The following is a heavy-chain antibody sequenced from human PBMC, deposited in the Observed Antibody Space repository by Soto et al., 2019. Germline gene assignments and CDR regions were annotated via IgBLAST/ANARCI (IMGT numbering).Heavy chain of an antibody. Sequence: EASVKVSCKASGYTFTGYYMHWVRQAPGQGLEWMGWINPNSGGTNYAQKFQGWVTMTRDTSISTAYMELSRLRSDDTAVYYCARGDMIGATIMDYFDYWGQGNLVTVS. J-gene: IGHJ4*02. CDR1: GYTFTGYY. CDR2: INPNSGGT. CDR3: ARGDMIGATIMDYFDY. D-gene: IGHD5-12*01. V-gene: IGHV1-2*04.